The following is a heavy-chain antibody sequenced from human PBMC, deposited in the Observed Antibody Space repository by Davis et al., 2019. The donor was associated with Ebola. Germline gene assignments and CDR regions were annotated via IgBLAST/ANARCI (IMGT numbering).Heavy chain of an antibody. CDR2: IKQDGSQK. CDR1: GLTSSSYW. D-gene: IGHD3-16*01. V-gene: IGHV3-7*01. J-gene: IGHJ4*02. CDR3: ASGMFGISTD. Sequence: PGRSLSPSCAPSGLTSSSYWMTFVRQVPGKGLEWVGNIKQDGSQKYYADSVKGRFTISRDNAKNPLYLQMNSLIAEDTAVYYCASGMFGISTDWGQGTLVTVSS.